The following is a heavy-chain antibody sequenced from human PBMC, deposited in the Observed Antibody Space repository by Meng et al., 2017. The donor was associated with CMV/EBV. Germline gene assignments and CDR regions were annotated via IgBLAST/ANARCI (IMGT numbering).Heavy chain of an antibody. CDR2: IIPIFGTA. J-gene: IGHJ6*02. CDR3: ASNVVPAAMDYYYYGMDV. CDR1: GGTFSSYA. V-gene: IGHV1-69*05. Sequence: SVTVSCKASGGTFSSYAISWVRQAPGQGLEWMGGIIPIFGTANYAQKFQGRVTITTDESTSTAYMELSSLRSEDTAVYYCASNVVPAAMDYYYYGMDVWGQGTTVTVSS. D-gene: IGHD2-2*01.